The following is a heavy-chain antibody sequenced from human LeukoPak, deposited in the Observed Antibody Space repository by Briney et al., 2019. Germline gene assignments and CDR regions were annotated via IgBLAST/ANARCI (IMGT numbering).Heavy chain of an antibody. CDR3: ARVGRGSYFRPTLLRERFQH. V-gene: IGHV4-34*01. Sequence: SETLSLTCAVYGGSFSGYYWSWIRQPPGKGLEWIGEINHSGSTNYNPSLKSRVTISVDTSKNQFSLRLSSVTAADTAVYYCARVGRGSYFRPTLLRERFQHWGQGTLVTVSS. J-gene: IGHJ1*01. CDR2: INHSGST. D-gene: IGHD1-26*01. CDR1: GGSFSGYY.